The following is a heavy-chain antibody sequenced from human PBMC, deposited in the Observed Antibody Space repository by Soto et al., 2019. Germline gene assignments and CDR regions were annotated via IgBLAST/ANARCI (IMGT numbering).Heavy chain of an antibody. CDR1: GGTFSSYA. J-gene: IGHJ6*02. Sequence: SVKVSCKASGGTFSSYAISWVRQAPGQGLEWMGGIIPIFGTANYAQKFQGRVTITADESTSTAYMELSSLRSEDTAVYYCARDGIAVAGTQVDYYYGMDVWGQGTTVTVSS. CDR3: ARDGIAVAGTQVDYYYGMDV. D-gene: IGHD6-19*01. CDR2: IIPIFGTA. V-gene: IGHV1-69*13.